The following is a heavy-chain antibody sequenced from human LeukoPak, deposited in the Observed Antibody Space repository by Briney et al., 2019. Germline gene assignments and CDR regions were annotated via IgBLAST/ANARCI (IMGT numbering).Heavy chain of an antibody. V-gene: IGHV3-53*01. Sequence: GGSLRLSCAASGFAVNNNFMSWVRQPPGKGLERISVLFSNGATYYLDSVKDRFTISRDDSKNIVYLQLDTLRGEDTAIYYCAKTRPGGSYDHWGRGTLVTVSS. CDR3: AKTRPGGSYDH. J-gene: IGHJ5*02. D-gene: IGHD1-26*01. CDR1: GFAVNNNF. CDR2: LFSNGAT.